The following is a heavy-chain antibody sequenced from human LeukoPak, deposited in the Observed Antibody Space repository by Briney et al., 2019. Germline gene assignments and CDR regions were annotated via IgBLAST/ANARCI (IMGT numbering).Heavy chain of an antibody. CDR1: GFTFSTYA. J-gene: IGHJ4*02. V-gene: IGHV3-23*01. Sequence: TGGSLRPSCAASGFTFSTYAMSWVRQAPGRGLEWVSGICGSGGCTYYADSVKGRFTISRDNSKNTLYLQMNSLRAEDTAVYYCASTPFYDYVWGSYRYRGLFDNWGQGTPVSVSS. CDR2: ICGSGGCT. CDR3: ASTPFYDYVWGSYRYRGLFDN. D-gene: IGHD3-16*02.